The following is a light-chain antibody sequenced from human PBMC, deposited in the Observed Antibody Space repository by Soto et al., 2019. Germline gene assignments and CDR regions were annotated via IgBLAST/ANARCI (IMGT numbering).Light chain of an antibody. Sequence: QSVLTQSSSASASLGSSVKLTCTLSSGHSSYIIAWHQQQPGKAPRYLMKLEGSGSYNKGSGVPDRFSGSSSGADRYLTISNLQSEDEADDYCAPWDSNPHVVFGGGTKLTVL. CDR3: APWDSNPHVV. CDR1: SGHSSYI. CDR2: LEGSGSY. V-gene: IGLV4-60*03. J-gene: IGLJ2*01.